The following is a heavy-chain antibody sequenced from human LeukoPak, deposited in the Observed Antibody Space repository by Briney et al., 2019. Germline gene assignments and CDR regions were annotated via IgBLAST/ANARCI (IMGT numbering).Heavy chain of an antibody. CDR2: IYTSGST. D-gene: IGHD6-6*01. J-gene: IGHJ4*02. CDR3: ARHGVKYSSLGYFDY. Sequence: SETLSLTCTASGGSITSYYWSWIRQPPGKGLEWIGYIYTSGSTNYNPSLKSRVTISVDTSKNQFSLKLSSVTAADTAVYYCARHGVKYSSLGYFDYWGQGTLVTVSS. V-gene: IGHV4-4*09. CDR1: GGSITSYY.